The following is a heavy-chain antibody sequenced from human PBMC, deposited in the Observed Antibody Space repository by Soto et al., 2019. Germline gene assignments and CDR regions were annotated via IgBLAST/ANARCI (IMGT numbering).Heavy chain of an antibody. CDR1: GYTFTSYG. D-gene: IGHD2-2*01. Sequence: QVQLVQSGAEVKKPGASVKVSCKASGYTFTSYGISWVRQAPGQGLEWMGWISAYNGITNYAQKLQGRVSMTTDTSTSTAYMELRSLRSDDTAVYYCARDRGLLYAKGNYYGMDVWGQGTTVTVSS. V-gene: IGHV1-18*04. J-gene: IGHJ6*02. CDR3: ARDRGLLYAKGNYYGMDV. CDR2: ISAYNGIT.